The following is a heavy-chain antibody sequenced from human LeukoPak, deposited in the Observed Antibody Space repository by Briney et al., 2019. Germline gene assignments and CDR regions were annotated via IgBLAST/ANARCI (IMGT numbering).Heavy chain of an antibody. V-gene: IGHV3-23*01. J-gene: IGHJ1*01. CDR2: ISGSGGST. CDR1: GFTFSSYA. Sequence: PGGSLRLSCAASGFTFSSYAMSWVRQAPGKGLEWVSAISGSGGSTYYADSVKGRSTISRDNSKNTLYLQMNSLRAEDTAVYYCAKGTRCSSTSCYHPYFQHWGQGTLVTVSS. D-gene: IGHD2-2*01. CDR3: AKGTRCSSTSCYHPYFQH.